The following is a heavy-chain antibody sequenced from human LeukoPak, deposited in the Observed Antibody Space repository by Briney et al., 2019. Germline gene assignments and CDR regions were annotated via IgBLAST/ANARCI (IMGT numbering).Heavy chain of an antibody. CDR2: IWYDGSNK. J-gene: IGHJ4*02. V-gene: IGHV3-33*01. CDR1: GFTFRSYG. D-gene: IGHD5-12*01. Sequence: PGRSLRLSCAASGFTFRSYGMHWVRQAPGKGLEWVADIWYDGSNKYYADSVKGRFTISRDNSKNTLYLQMNSLRAEDTAVYYCARMGGYSGYDLYYWGQGTLVTVSS. CDR3: ARMGGYSGYDLYY.